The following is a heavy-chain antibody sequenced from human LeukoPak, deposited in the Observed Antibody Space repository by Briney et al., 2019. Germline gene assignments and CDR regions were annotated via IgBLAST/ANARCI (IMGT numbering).Heavy chain of an antibody. CDR1: GGPFSSYY. Sequence: SETLSLTCAVYGGPFSSYYWSWIRQPPGKGLEWIGEINHSGSTDYNPSLKSRVTISVDTSKNQFSLKLSSVTAADTAVYYCAFSSAYQQHWGQGTLVTVSS. D-gene: IGHD3-22*01. V-gene: IGHV4-34*01. J-gene: IGHJ1*01. CDR2: INHSGST. CDR3: AFSSAYQQH.